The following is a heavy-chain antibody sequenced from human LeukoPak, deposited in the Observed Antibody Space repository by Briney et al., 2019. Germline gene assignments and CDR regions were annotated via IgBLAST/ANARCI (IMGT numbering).Heavy chain of an antibody. J-gene: IGHJ5*02. Sequence: PSETLSLTCTVSGGSISSYYWSWIRQPPGKGLEWIGYIYYSGGTNYNPSLKSRATISVDTSKNQFSLKLSSVTAADTAVYYCARVGTYGSGSYLSWLDNWGQGTLVTVSS. CDR2: IYYSGGT. D-gene: IGHD3-10*01. CDR1: GGSISSYY. CDR3: ARVGTYGSGSYLSWLDN. V-gene: IGHV4-59*01.